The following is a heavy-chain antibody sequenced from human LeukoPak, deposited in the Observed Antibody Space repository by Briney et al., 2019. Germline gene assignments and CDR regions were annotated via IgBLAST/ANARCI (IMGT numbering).Heavy chain of an antibody. CDR3: AAYPPGVYRPVDY. CDR1: GGPINTLSYY. D-gene: IGHD3-10*01. J-gene: IGHJ4*02. V-gene: IGHV4-39*01. CDR2: IYYNGNA. Sequence: PSETLFLTCSVSGGPINTLSYYWGWVRQPPGKGLEWIGRIYYNGNADYNPSLKSRVTLIVDTSKNQFSLKVTSLTSADTAVYYCAAYPPGVYRPVDYWGQGTLVTVSS.